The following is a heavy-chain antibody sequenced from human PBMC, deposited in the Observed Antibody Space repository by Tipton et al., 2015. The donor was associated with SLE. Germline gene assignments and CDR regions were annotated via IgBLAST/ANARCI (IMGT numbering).Heavy chain of an antibody. J-gene: IGHJ2*01. D-gene: IGHD7-27*01. V-gene: IGHV4-31*03. CDR2: ISYSGST. CDR3: ARGLRWGNAWCFDV. CDR1: GGSISSDDYY. Sequence: TLSLTCTVSGGSISSDDYYWTWIRQHPRKGLEWSGHISYSGSTYYNPSLRSRVTISVDTSKNQFSLKLRSVTAADTAVYYCARGLRWGNAWCFDVWGRGTQVTVSS.